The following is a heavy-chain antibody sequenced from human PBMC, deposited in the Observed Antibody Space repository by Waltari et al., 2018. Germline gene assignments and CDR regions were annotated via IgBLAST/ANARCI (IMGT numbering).Heavy chain of an antibody. J-gene: IGHJ4*02. CDR1: GFTLSNYW. CDR2: INKDGTAT. D-gene: IGHD6-19*01. CDR3: IRDYGSPY. V-gene: IGHV3-7*03. Sequence: EAQQVESGGDLVQPGGSLRLSCVVSGFTLSNYWMSWVRQAPGKGVEWVANINKDGTATYYVDSVRGRFTISKDDAKNSVYLQMNSLKVEDTAVYYCIRDYGSPYWGQGTLVTVSS.